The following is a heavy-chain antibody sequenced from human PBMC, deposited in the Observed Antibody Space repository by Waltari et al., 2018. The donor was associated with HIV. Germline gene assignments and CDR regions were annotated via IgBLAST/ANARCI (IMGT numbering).Heavy chain of an antibody. CDR3: ARDWWQLPSGGYFFDY. CDR1: RFPFTAYY. V-gene: IGHV1-2*02. Sequence: QVQLVQSGAEVKKPGASVKVSCTASRFPFTAYYVHWVRQAPGQGLEWMGWINPKSGVTHFAQKFQGRSNMTRDTSIKTAYLELSRLQSDDTAVYYCARDWWQLPSGGYFFDYWGQGTLVTVSS. D-gene: IGHD2-15*01. J-gene: IGHJ4*02. CDR2: INPKSGVT.